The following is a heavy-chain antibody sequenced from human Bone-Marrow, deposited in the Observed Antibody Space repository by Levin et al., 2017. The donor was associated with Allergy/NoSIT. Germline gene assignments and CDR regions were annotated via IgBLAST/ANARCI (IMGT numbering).Heavy chain of an antibody. CDR1: GFTFSSYA. CDR3: AKTRYDRYYYYMDV. J-gene: IGHJ6*03. Sequence: GESLKISCAASGFTFSSYAMSWVRQAPGKGLEWVSAISGSGGSTYYADSVKGRFTISRDNSKNTLYLQMNSLRAEDTAVYYCAKTRYDRYYYYMDVWGKGTTVTVSS. V-gene: IGHV3-23*01. D-gene: IGHD3-9*01. CDR2: ISGSGGST.